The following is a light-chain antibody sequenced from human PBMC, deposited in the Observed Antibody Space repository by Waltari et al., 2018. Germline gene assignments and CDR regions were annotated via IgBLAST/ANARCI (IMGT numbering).Light chain of an antibody. V-gene: IGKV3D-20*02. CDR1: QSVSSSY. CDR3: QQRTNWPPGYT. J-gene: IGKJ2*01. Sequence: EIVLTQSPGTLSLSPGERATLSCRASQSVSSSYLAWYQQKPGQAPRLLIYGASSRATGIPDRFSGSGSGTDFTLTISSLEPEDFAVYYCQQRTNWPPGYTFGQGTNLQIK. CDR2: GAS.